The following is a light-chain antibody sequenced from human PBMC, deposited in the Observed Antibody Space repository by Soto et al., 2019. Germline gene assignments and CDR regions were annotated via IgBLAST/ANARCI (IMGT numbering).Light chain of an antibody. Sequence: EIVLTQSPATLSLSPGERATLSCRASQSVGSSLAWYQQKPGQAPRLLINDSSNRATGIPARFSGSGSGTDFTLTISSLEPEDFAVYYCQQRNAWPLTFGEGTKVEIK. CDR2: DSS. V-gene: IGKV3-11*01. J-gene: IGKJ4*02. CDR3: QQRNAWPLT. CDR1: QSVGSS.